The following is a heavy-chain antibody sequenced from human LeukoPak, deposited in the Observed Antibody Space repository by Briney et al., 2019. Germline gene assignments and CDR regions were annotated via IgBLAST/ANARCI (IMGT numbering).Heavy chain of an antibody. Sequence: SETLSLTCTVSAGSNNSYYWSWIRQPPGKGLEWIGYTHPSGNTNYSPSLKSRVTISIDTSRNQFSLKLSSVTAADTAVYFCARKAPKKGWFDPWGQGTLVIVSP. CDR3: ARKAPKKGWFDP. V-gene: IGHV4-4*09. CDR2: THPSGNT. CDR1: AGSNNSYY. J-gene: IGHJ5*02.